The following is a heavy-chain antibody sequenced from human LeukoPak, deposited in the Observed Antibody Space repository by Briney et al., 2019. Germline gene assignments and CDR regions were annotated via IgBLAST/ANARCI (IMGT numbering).Heavy chain of an antibody. CDR1: GGTFSSYA. Sequence: ASVKVSCKASGGTFSSYAISWVRQAPGQGLEWMGRIIPILGIANYAQKFQGRVTITADKSTSTAYMELSSLRSEDTAVYYCARDHSESYDMDYWGQGTLVTVSS. V-gene: IGHV1-69*04. CDR3: ARDHSESYDMDY. D-gene: IGHD1-26*01. CDR2: IIPILGIA. J-gene: IGHJ4*02.